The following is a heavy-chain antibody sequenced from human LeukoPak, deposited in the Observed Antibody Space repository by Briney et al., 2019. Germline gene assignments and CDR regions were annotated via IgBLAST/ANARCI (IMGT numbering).Heavy chain of an antibody. Sequence: TPSETLSLTCTVSGGSFSTYYWSWIRQPAGKGLEWIGHIYTSGTTNYNPSLKSRVTMSIDTSKNQFSLKLSSVTAADTAIYYCARDAKYYYGSRTYFFFEYWGQGTLLSVSS. CDR1: GGSFSTYY. V-gene: IGHV4-4*07. J-gene: IGHJ4*02. D-gene: IGHD3-10*01. CDR2: IYTSGTT. CDR3: ARDAKYYYGSRTYFFFEY.